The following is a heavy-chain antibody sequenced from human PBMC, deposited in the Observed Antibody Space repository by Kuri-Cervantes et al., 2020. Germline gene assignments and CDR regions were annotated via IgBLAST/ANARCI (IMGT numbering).Heavy chain of an antibody. J-gene: IGHJ3*02. Sequence: ASVKVSCKASGYTFTSYDINWVRQATGQGLEWMGWMNPNSGNTNYAQKLQGRVTMTTDTSTSTAYMELRSLGSDHTAVYYCARDWYSSSPFDIWGQGTMVTVSS. D-gene: IGHD6-13*01. CDR3: ARDWYSSSPFDI. CDR1: GYTFTSYD. CDR2: MNPNSGNT. V-gene: IGHV1-18*01.